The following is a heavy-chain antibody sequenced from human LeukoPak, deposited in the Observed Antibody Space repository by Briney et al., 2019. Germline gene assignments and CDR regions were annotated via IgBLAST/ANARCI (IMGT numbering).Heavy chain of an antibody. CDR1: GYTFTSYD. CDR2: IIPIFGTA. Sequence: ASVKVSCKASGYTFTSYDISWVRQAPGQGLEWMGGIIPIFGTANYAQKFQGRVTITTDESTSTAYMELSSLRSEDTAVYYCAFSPHWDTAAFDIWGQGTMVTVSS. J-gene: IGHJ3*02. V-gene: IGHV1-69*05. D-gene: IGHD5-18*01. CDR3: AFSPHWDTAAFDI.